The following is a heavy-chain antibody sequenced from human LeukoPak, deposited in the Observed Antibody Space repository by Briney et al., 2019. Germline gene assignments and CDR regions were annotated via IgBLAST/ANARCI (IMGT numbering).Heavy chain of an antibody. CDR1: GLTFSNYG. V-gene: IGHV3-30*18. J-gene: IGHJ4*02. Sequence: GGSLRLSCAASGLTFSNYGMLWVRQAPGKGLEWVAVVSYDGSDKHYADSVKGRFTISRDNSKNTLYLQVNSLRGDDTAVYYCANRFCTSSGCGVAYWGQGTLVTVSS. CDR3: ANRFCTSSGCGVAY. CDR2: VSYDGSDK. D-gene: IGHD2-2*01.